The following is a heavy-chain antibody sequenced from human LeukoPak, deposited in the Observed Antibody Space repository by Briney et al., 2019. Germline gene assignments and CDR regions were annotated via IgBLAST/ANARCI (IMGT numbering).Heavy chain of an antibody. CDR2: IYHSGNT. CDR1: GGSVSSGPYY. D-gene: IGHD4-17*01. J-gene: IGHJ1*01. CDR3: ARDGGSYSDIAEYFQH. Sequence: SETLSLTCTVSGGSVSSGPYYWSWIRQPPGKGLEWIGYIYHSGNTNYNPSLKSRVSISVDRPKNQFYLKLTSVTAADTAVYYCARDGGSYSDIAEYFQHWGQGTLVTVSS. V-gene: IGHV4-61*01.